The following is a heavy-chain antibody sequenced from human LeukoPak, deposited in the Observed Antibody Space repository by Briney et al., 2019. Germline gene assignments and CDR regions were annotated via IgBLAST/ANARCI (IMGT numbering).Heavy chain of an antibody. Sequence: PGGSLRLSRAASGFTFSSCAMSWVRQAPGKGLEWVSAISGSGGSTYYADSVKGRFTISRDNSKNTLYLQMNSLRAEDTAVYYCAKRYCSSTSCLYIDYWGQGTLVTVSS. V-gene: IGHV3-23*01. CDR3: AKRYCSSTSCLYIDY. CDR2: ISGSGGST. CDR1: GFTFSSCA. D-gene: IGHD2-2*01. J-gene: IGHJ4*02.